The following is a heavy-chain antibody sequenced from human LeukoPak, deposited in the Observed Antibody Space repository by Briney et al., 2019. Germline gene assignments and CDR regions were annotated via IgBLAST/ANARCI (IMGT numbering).Heavy chain of an antibody. V-gene: IGHV4-4*07. Sequence: TSETLSLTCTVSGGSISSYYWSWIRQPAGKGLEWIGRIYTSGSTNYNPSLKSRVTMSVDTSKNQFSLKLSSVTAADTAVYYCARARYYYDSSGYTFDYWGQGTLVTVSS. CDR3: ARARYYYDSSGYTFDY. CDR2: IYTSGST. D-gene: IGHD3-22*01. CDR1: GGSISSYY. J-gene: IGHJ4*02.